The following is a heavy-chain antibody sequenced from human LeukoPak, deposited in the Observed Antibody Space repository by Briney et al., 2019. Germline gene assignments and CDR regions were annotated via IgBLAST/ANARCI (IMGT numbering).Heavy chain of an antibody. CDR1: GFTVSSNY. D-gene: IGHD3-9*01. J-gene: IGHJ4*02. CDR3: ARAGFLTGYFLDY. CDR2: IYSGGST. Sequence: GGSLRLSCAASGFTVSSNYMSWVRQAPGKGLEWVSVIYSGGSTYYADSVKGRFTISRDNSKNTLSLQMNSLRAEGTAVYYCARAGFLTGYFLDYWGQGTLVTVSS. V-gene: IGHV3-66*01.